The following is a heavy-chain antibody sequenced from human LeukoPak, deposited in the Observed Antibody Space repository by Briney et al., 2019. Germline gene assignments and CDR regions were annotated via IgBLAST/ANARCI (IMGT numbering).Heavy chain of an antibody. CDR3: ARQGGGFWYFDL. D-gene: IGHD6-25*01. CDR2: IYYSGST. Sequence: SETLSLTCTVSGGSISSYYWSWIRQSPGKGLEWIGYIYYSGSTNYNPSLKSRVTISVDTSKNQFSLKLSSVTAADTAVYYCARQGGGFWYFDLRGRGTLVTVSS. J-gene: IGHJ2*01. V-gene: IGHV4-59*08. CDR1: GGSISSYY.